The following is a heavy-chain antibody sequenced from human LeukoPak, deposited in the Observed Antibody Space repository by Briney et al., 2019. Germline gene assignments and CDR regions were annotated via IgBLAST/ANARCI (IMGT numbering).Heavy chain of an antibody. CDR2: IYYSGST. V-gene: IGHV4-59*08. J-gene: IGHJ5*02. Sequence: SETLSLTCTVSGGSISSYYWSWIRQPPGKGLEWIGYIYYSGSTNYNPSLKSRVTISVDTSKNQFSLKLSSVTAADTAVYYCARHGYNWNDGYWFDPWGQGTLATVSS. CDR3: ARHGYNWNDGYWFDP. CDR1: GGSISSYY. D-gene: IGHD1-1*01.